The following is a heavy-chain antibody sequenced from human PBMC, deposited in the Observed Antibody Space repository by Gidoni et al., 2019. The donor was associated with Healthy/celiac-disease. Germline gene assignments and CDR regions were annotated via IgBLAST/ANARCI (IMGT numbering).Heavy chain of an antibody. V-gene: IGHV3-30*18. CDR2: ISYDGSNK. Sequence: QVQLVESGGGVVQPGRSLRLSCAASGFPFSRYGMTWVRQAPGKGLEWVAVISYDGSNKYYADSVKGRFTISRDNSKNTLYLQMNSLRAEDTAVYYCAKSAGNIVASLYGMDVLGQGTTVTVSS. J-gene: IGHJ6*02. D-gene: IGHD5-12*01. CDR1: GFPFSRYG. CDR3: AKSAGNIVASLYGMDV.